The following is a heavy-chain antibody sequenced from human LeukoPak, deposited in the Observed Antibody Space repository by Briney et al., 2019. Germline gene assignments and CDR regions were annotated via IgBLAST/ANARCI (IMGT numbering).Heavy chain of an antibody. CDR1: GGSFSGYY. Sequence: SETLSLPCAVYGGSFSGYYWSWIRQPPGKGLEWIGEINHSGSTNYNPSLKSRVTISVDTSKNQFSLKLSSVTAADTAVYYCARGGLQLWSKVPDYWGQGTLVTVSS. CDR3: ARGGLQLWSKVPDY. CDR2: INHSGST. V-gene: IGHV4-34*01. J-gene: IGHJ4*02. D-gene: IGHD5-18*01.